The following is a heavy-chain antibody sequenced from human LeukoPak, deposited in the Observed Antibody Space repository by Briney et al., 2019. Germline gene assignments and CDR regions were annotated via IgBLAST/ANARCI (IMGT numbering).Heavy chain of an antibody. CDR2: TYYSGST. J-gene: IGHJ4*02. CDR1: GGSISSYY. CDR3: ASGYDSSGYQFDY. Sequence: PSETLSLTCTVSGGSISSYYWSWIRQPPGKGLEWIGYTYYSGSTNYNPSLKSRVTISVDTSKNQFSLKLSSVTAADTAVYYCASGYDSSGYQFDYWGQGTLVTVSS. D-gene: IGHD3-22*01. V-gene: IGHV4-59*01.